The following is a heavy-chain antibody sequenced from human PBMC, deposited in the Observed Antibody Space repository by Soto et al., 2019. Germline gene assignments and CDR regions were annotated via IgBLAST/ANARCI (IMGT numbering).Heavy chain of an antibody. J-gene: IGHJ3*02. V-gene: IGHV4-39*01. D-gene: IGHD2-21*01. CDR3: ARHSGGDSMPVGDAFDI. CDR2: IYYSGGT. CDR1: GGSISSSSYY. Sequence: QLQLQESGPGLVKPSETLSLTCTVSGGSISSSSYYWGWIHQPPGKGLEWIGSIYYSGGTYYNPSLNTRLTISVDTSKNQFSLKLSSVTAADTAVYYCARHSGGDSMPVGDAFDIWGQGTMVTVSS.